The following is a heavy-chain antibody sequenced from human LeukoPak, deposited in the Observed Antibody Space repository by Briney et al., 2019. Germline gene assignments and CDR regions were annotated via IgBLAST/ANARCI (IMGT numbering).Heavy chain of an antibody. CDR2: IYYSGIT. J-gene: IGHJ5*02. CDR3: ARQRGYHYDSTTNRFSDL. D-gene: IGHD3-22*01. CDR1: GGSISSSSYY. Sequence: SETLSFTHTVSGGSISSSSYYWGWIRQPPGKGLEWIGSIYYSGITYYNPSLKSRVTISVDTSKNQFSLKLSSVTAADTAVYFCARQRGYHYDSTTNRFSDLWGEGTRVTVSS. V-gene: IGHV4-39*01.